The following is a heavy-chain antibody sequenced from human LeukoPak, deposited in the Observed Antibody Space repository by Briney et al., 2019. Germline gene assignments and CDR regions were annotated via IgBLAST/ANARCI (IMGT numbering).Heavy chain of an antibody. D-gene: IGHD6-19*01. J-gene: IGHJ4*02. V-gene: IGHV4-59*08. CDR3: ARYSSGWYPFDY. CDR2: IYYSGST. CDR1: GGSISSYY. Sequence: PSETLSLTCTVSGGSISSYYWSWIRQPPGKGLEWIGYIYYSGSTNYNPSLKSQVTISVDTSKNQFSLKLSSVTAADTAVYYCARYSSGWYPFDYWGQGTLVTVSS.